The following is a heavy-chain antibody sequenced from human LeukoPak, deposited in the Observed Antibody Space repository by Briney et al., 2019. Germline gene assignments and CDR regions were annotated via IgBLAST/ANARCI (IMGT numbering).Heavy chain of an antibody. D-gene: IGHD2-2*01. Sequence: GGSLRLSCSASGFTFSSYAMHWVRQAPGKGLEYVSVISSNGVTTYYADSVKGRFTISRDNSKSTVHLQMSSLRAEDTAVHYCVKDFGHSTGGYWGQGTLVTVSS. J-gene: IGHJ4*02. CDR1: GFTFSSYA. V-gene: IGHV3-64D*06. CDR2: ISSNGVTT. CDR3: VKDFGHSTGGY.